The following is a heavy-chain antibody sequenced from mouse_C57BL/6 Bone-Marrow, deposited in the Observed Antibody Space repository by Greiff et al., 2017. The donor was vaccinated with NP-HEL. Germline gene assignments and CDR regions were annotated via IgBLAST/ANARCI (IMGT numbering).Heavy chain of an antibody. J-gene: IGHJ1*03. CDR3: ARVPCLYSDF. D-gene: IGHD3-1*01. Sequence: VQLQQSGAELARPGASVKLSCKASGYTFTSYGISWVKQRTGQGLEWIGEIYPRSGNTYYNEKFKGKATLTADKSSSTAYMELLSLTSEDSAVYFCARVPCLYSDFWGTGTTVTVSS. V-gene: IGHV1-81*01. CDR2: IYPRSGNT. CDR1: GYTFTSYG.